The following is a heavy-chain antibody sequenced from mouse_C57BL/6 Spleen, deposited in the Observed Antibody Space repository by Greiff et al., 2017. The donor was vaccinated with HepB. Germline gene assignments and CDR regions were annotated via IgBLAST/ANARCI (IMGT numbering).Heavy chain of an antibody. J-gene: IGHJ3*01. Sequence: VQLQQSGAELVKPGASVKLSCKASGYTFTEYTIHWVKQRSGQGLEWIGWFYPGSGSIKYNEKFKDKATLTADKSSSTVYMELSRLTSEDSAVYFCARHGHIYYDYDQAWFAYWGQGTLVTVAA. CDR2: FYPGSGSI. D-gene: IGHD2-4*01. CDR1: GYTFTEYT. CDR3: ARHGHIYYDYDQAWFAY. V-gene: IGHV1-62-2*01.